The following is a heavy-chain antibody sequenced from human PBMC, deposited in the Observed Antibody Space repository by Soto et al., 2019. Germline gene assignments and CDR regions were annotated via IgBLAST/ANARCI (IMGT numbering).Heavy chain of an antibody. J-gene: IGHJ5*02. V-gene: IGHV1-46*01. CDR3: ARVSGSYGNWFDP. CDR1: GYTFTSYY. D-gene: IGHD1-26*01. CDR2: INPSGGST. Sequence: QVQLVQSGAEVKKPGASVKVSCKASGYTFTSYYMHWVRQAPGQGLEWMGIINPSGGSTSYAQKFQGRVTMNRDTSTSTFYMELSRLRSEDTAVYYCARVSGSYGNWFDPWGQGTLVTVSS.